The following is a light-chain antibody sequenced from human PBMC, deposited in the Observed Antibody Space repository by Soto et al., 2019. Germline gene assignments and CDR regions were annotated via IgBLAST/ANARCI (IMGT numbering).Light chain of an antibody. Sequence: QSAMAQPPSASGSPGQAVTISCTGTSRDIGGYDFVSWYQVRPGGAPQLIIYNVNGRPSGVPRRFSGSKSVTTASLTVSGLQDVDEAAYSCSSYSDTNISVFRSGTTVKVL. J-gene: IGLJ1*01. CDR2: NVN. V-gene: IGLV2-8*01. CDR3: SSYSDTNISV. CDR1: SRDIGGYDF.